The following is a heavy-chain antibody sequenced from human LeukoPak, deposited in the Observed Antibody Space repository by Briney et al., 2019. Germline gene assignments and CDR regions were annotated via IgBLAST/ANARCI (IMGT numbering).Heavy chain of an antibody. CDR3: ARHYSTGSSHFDY. Sequence: SETLSPTCTVSGGSISSSSYYWGWIRQPPGKGLEWIGSIYYSGSTYCSPSLKSRVTISVDTSKNQFSLKLSSVTAADAAVYYCARHYSTGSSHFDYWGQGTLVTVSS. CDR2: IYYSGST. J-gene: IGHJ4*02. CDR1: GGSISSSSYY. V-gene: IGHV4-39*01. D-gene: IGHD3-10*01.